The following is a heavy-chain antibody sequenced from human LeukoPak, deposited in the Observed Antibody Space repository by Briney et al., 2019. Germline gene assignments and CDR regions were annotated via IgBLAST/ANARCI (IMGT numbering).Heavy chain of an antibody. V-gene: IGHV3-23*01. CDR2: LRGDGET. CDR1: GFTFSNYA. CDR3: AKASWVSNVDAVL. J-gene: IGHJ4*02. Sequence: PGGSLRLSCAASGFTFSNYAMSWVRQAPAGGLEWVSSLRGDGETFYADSVKGRFTLSRDDSRNTVHLQLNNLRVEDTAVYYCAKASWVSNVDAVLWGQGTLVTVSS. D-gene: IGHD1-1*01.